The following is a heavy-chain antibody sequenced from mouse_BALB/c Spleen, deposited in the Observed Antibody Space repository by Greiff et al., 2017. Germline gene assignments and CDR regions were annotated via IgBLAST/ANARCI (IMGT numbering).Heavy chain of an antibody. J-gene: IGHJ2*01. CDR2: IDPANGNT. V-gene: IGHV14-3*02. D-gene: IGHD2-3*01. CDR3: AADGYYTTGFGY. CDR1: GFNIKDTY. Sequence: EVQLQESGAELVKPGASVKLSCTASGFNIKDTYMHWVKQRPEQGLEWIGRIDPANGNTKYDPKFQGKATITADTSSNTAYLQLSSLTSEDTAVYYCAADGYYTTGFGYWGQGTTLTVSS.